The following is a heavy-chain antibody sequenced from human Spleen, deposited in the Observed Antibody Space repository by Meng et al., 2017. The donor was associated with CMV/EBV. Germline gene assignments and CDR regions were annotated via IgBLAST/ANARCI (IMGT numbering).Heavy chain of an antibody. V-gene: IGHV1-2*02. CDR2: INPNSGGT. J-gene: IGHJ6*02. CDR1: GYNFTGYY. Sequence: ASVKVSCKASGYNFTGYYIHWVRQAPGQGLEWMGWINPNSGGTNYAQKFQGRITMTGDTSISTAYMELSGLTSDDTALYYCARDREDDMDVWGQGTTVTVSS. CDR3: ARDREDDMDV.